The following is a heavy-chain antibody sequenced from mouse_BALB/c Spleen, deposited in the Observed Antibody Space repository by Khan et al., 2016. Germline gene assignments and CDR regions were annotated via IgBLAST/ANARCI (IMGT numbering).Heavy chain of an antibody. J-gene: IGHJ2*01. Sequence: VQLKQSGPGLVKPSQSLSLTCTVTGYSITSDYAWNWIRQFPGNKLEWMGYISYSGSTSYNPSLKSRISITRDTSKNQFFLQLNSVTTEDTATDYCASNYYGSSFDYWGQGTTLTVSS. CDR2: ISYSGST. CDR3: ASNYYGSSFDY. V-gene: IGHV3-2*02. CDR1: GYSITSDYA. D-gene: IGHD1-1*01.